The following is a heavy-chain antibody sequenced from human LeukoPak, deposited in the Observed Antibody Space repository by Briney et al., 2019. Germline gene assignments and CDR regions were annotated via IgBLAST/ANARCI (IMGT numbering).Heavy chain of an antibody. Sequence: GGSLRLSCAASGFTFSAYWMHWVRQAPGKGLVWVSRVKYDGSTTAYADSVKGRFTISRDNTRNILYLEMNSLRVEDTAVYYCARVLNWLLFDFGARGPLVTVS. CDR2: VKYDGSTT. CDR1: GFTFSAYW. J-gene: IGHJ4*02. CDR3: ARVLNWLLFDF. V-gene: IGHV3-74*01. D-gene: IGHD3-9*01.